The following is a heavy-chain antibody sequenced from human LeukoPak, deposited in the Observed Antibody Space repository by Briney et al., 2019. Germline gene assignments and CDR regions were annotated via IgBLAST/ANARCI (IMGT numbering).Heavy chain of an antibody. J-gene: IGHJ4*02. CDR3: ARDLVGREPYFDY. D-gene: IGHD5-24*01. Sequence: ASVKVSCKASGHTFTSYGISWVRQAPGQGLEWMGWISTYNGNTNFAQKLQGRVTMTTDTSTSTAYMELRSLRADDTAVYYCARDLVGREPYFDYWGQGTLVTVSS. CDR1: GHTFTSYG. CDR2: ISTYNGNT. V-gene: IGHV1-18*01.